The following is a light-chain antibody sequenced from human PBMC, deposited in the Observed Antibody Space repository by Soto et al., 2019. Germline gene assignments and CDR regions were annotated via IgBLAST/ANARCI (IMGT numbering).Light chain of an antibody. Sequence: DIVMTQSPDSLAVSLGERATINCKSSQSVLYSSNNKNYLAWYQQKPGQPPKLLIYWASTRESGVPDRFSGSGSGTDFTLTISSLQAEDVAVYYCQYGFTFGAGTKVDIK. CDR3: QYGFT. CDR2: WAS. V-gene: IGKV4-1*01. J-gene: IGKJ3*01. CDR1: QSVLYSSNNKNY.